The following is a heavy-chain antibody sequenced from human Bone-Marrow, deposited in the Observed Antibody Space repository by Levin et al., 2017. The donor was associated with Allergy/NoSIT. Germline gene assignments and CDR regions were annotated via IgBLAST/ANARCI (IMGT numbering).Heavy chain of an antibody. CDR3: ARGLRQLDFDY. J-gene: IGHJ4*02. D-gene: IGHD6-13*01. V-gene: IGHV1-8*01. Sequence: SVKVSCKASGYTFISYDLNWVRQATGQGLEWMGWMNPNSGNTGYAQKFQGRVTMTRNTSISTAYMELSSLRSEDTAVYYCARGLRQLDFDYWGQGTLVTVSS. CDR1: GYTFISYD. CDR2: MNPNSGNT.